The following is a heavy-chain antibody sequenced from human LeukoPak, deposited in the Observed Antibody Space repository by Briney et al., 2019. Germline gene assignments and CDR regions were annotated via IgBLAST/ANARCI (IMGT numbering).Heavy chain of an antibody. V-gene: IGHV3-33*01. CDR3: ARDSNYDFWSGYYDPWYYFDY. CDR1: GFTLSSYG. D-gene: IGHD3-3*01. CDR2: IWYDGSNK. Sequence: PGRSLRLSCAASGFTLSSYGMHWVRQAPGKGLEWVAVIWYDGSNKYYADSVKGRFTISRDNSKNTPYLQMNSLRAEDTAVYYCARDSNYDFWSGYYDPWYYFDYWGQGTLVTVSS. J-gene: IGHJ4*02.